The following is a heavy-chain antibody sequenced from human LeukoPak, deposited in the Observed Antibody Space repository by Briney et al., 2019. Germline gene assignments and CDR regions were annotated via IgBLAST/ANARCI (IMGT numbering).Heavy chain of an antibody. D-gene: IGHD3-22*01. CDR1: GFTFSSYG. CDR2: IRYDGSNK. CDR3: AKPYYYDSSGYYPFDY. J-gene: IGHJ4*02. V-gene: IGHV3-30*02. Sequence: GGSLRLSCAASGFTFSSYGMHWVRQAPGKGLDWVAFIRYDGSNKYYADSVKGRFTISRDNSKNTLYLQMNSLRAEDTAVYYCAKPYYYDSSGYYPFDYWGQGTLVTVSS.